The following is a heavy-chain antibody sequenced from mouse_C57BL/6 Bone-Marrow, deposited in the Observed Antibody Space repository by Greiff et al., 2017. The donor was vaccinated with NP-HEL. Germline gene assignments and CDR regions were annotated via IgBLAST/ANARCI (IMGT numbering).Heavy chain of an antibody. V-gene: IGHV14-4*01. CDR3: TKFITTVSFDY. CDR1: GFNIKDDY. D-gene: IGHD1-1*01. J-gene: IGHJ2*01. CDR2: IDPENGDT. Sequence: VQLQQSGAELVRPGASVKLSCTASGFNIKDDYMHWVKQRPEQGLEWIGWIDPENGDTEYASKFQGKATITADTSSNTAYLQLSSLTSEDTAAYYCTKFITTVSFDYWGQGTTLTVSA.